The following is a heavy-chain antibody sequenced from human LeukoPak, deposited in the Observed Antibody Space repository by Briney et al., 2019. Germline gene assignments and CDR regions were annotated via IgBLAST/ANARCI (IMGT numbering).Heavy chain of an antibody. D-gene: IGHD6-13*01. CDR3: ARRRQQLVRGLFDY. CDR1: GGSISSSNW. Sequence: SGTLSLTCAVSGGSISSSNWWSWVRQPPGKGLEWIGEIYHRGSTNYNPSLKSRVTISVDKSKNQFPLKLSSVTAADTAVYYCARRRQQLVRGLFDYWGQGTLVTVSS. J-gene: IGHJ4*02. V-gene: IGHV4-4*02. CDR2: IYHRGST.